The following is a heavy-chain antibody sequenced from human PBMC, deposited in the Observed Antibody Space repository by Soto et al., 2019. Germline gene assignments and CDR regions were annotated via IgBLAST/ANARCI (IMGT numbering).Heavy chain of an antibody. CDR2: IDPADSET. Sequence: PGESLKISCKGSGYSFITYWIGWVRQMPGKGLEWMAMIDPADSETRYSPSFQGQVTISADKSISTAYLQGSSLKASDTAIYYCARLLITMVRGVITYEGWVDPWGQGTLVTV. CDR3: ARLLITMVRGVITYEGWVDP. V-gene: IGHV5-51*01. D-gene: IGHD3-10*01. J-gene: IGHJ5*02. CDR1: GYSFITYW.